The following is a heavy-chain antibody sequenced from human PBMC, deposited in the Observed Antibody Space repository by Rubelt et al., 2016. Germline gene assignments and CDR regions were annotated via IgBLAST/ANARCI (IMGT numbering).Heavy chain of an antibody. CDR2: INHSGST. Sequence: QLQLQESGPGLVKPSETLSLTCAVYGGSFSGYYWSWIRQPPGKGLEWIGEINHSGSTNHNPSLKSRVTILVATSKNQFSLKLSSVTAADTAVYYCARDLPATETGWFDPWGQGTLVTVSS. CDR3: ARDLPATETGWFDP. D-gene: IGHD2-2*01. J-gene: IGHJ5*02. CDR1: GGSFSGYY. V-gene: IGHV4-34*01.